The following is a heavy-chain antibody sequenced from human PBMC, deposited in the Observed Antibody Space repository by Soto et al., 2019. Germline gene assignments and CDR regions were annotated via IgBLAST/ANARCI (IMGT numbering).Heavy chain of an antibody. D-gene: IGHD1-1*01. CDR2: ISWNSGSI. CDR3: AKGLTGTTSGIDY. V-gene: IGHV3-9*01. Sequence: GGSLRLSCAASGFTFDDYAMHWVRQAPGKGLEWVSGISWNSGSIGYADSVKGRFTISRDNAKNSLYLQMNSLRAEDTALYYCAKGLTGTTSGIDYWGQGXLVTVSS. J-gene: IGHJ4*02. CDR1: GFTFDDYA.